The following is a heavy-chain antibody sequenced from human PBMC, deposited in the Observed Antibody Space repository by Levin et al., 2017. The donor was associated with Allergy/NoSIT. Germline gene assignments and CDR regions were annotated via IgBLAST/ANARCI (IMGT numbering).Heavy chain of an antibody. Sequence: LSLTCAASGFIFSHYGMHWVRQAPGKGLEWVAFVSHDGNNIYYGDSVKGRFTISRDNSKDTVNLQMTSLRVEDTAIYYCAKDAYLIWFDPWGQGTLVTVSS. CDR3: AKDAYLIWFDP. CDR1: GFIFSHYG. V-gene: IGHV3-30*18. D-gene: IGHD2-2*01. J-gene: IGHJ5*02. CDR2: VSHDGNNI.